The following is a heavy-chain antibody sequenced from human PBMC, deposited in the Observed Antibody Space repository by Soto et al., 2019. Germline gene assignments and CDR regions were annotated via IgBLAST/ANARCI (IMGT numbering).Heavy chain of an antibody. Sequence: QAQLVQSGAEVKKPGASVKVSCKASGYTFTHYGITWVRQAPGQGLEWMGWINSFSCDTNYPQKLQGRLTMTTDTSTNTVDMELRNLRSDDTAVYYCARDLHSGGKYWYFDIWGRGTLVTVSS. V-gene: IGHV1-18*01. D-gene: IGHD2-15*01. CDR2: INSFSCDT. J-gene: IGHJ2*01. CDR3: ARDLHSGGKYWYFDI. CDR1: GYTFTHYG.